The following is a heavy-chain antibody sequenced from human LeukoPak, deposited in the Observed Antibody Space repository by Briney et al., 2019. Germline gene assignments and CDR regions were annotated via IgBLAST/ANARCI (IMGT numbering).Heavy chain of an antibody. V-gene: IGHV4-39*01. D-gene: IGHD3-22*01. CDR1: GGSITNSYY. CDR3: ARQYYYNRAIYSKLDF. J-gene: IGHJ4*02. Sequence: KPSETLSLTCTVSGGSITNSYYWGWIRLPPGKGLEWIGSMYYSGSTYYNPSLKSRVTISVDTSKNQFSLKLSSVTAADTAVYYCARQYYYNRAIYSKLDFWGQGTLVTVSS. CDR2: MYYSGST.